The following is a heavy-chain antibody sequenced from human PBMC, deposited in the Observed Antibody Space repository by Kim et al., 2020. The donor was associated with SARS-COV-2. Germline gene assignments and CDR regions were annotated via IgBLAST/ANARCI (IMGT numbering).Heavy chain of an antibody. CDR2: ICCNRNNR. CDR3: AKNIHYNYGSCGFAI. Sequence: GGSLRLSCAASGFTFGDYVMHWVRQAPGKGLEWVSGICCNRNNRDYADSVKGRFTISRDNAKNTLYLQMNSLRAEDTALYYCAKNIHYNYGSCGFAIWGR. CDR1: GFTFGDYV. J-gene: IGHJ2*01. V-gene: IGHV3-33*06. D-gene: IGHD2-15*01.